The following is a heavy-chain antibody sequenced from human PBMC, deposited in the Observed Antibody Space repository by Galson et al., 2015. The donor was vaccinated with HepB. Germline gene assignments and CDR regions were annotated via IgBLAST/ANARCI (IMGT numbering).Heavy chain of an antibody. CDR1: GDSVSSNSAA. D-gene: IGHD6-19*01. V-gene: IGHV6-1*01. CDR2: TYYRSKWYN. Sequence: CAISGDSVSSNSAAWNWIRQSPSRGLEWLGRTYYRSKWYNDYAVSVKSRITINPDTSKNQFSLQLNSVTPEDTAVYYCARVPLIAVAGPYYYYYGMDVWGQGTTVTVSS. CDR3: ARVPLIAVAGPYYYYYGMDV. J-gene: IGHJ6*02.